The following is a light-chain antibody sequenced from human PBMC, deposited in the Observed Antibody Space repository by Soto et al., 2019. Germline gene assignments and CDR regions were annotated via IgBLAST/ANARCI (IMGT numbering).Light chain of an antibody. V-gene: IGLV2-23*02. J-gene: IGLJ1*01. Sequence: QSALTQPASVSGSPGQSITISCTGTSSDVGSYNIVSWYQQHPGKAPKLMIYEVSKRPSGLSNRFSGSKSGNTASLTISGLQSEYEANYYCAAGNDSLNVYVFGTGTKVPVL. CDR2: EVS. CDR3: AAGNDSLNVYV. CDR1: SSDVGSYNI.